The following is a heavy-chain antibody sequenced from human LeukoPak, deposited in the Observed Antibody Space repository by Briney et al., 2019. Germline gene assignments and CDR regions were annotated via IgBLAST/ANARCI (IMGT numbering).Heavy chain of an antibody. D-gene: IGHD2-15*01. Sequence: SVKVSCKASGGTFSTFPISWVRQAPGQGLEWIGGIIPIFGPNYAQKFQGRATISADLATATAYMELSSLTSEDTSVYYCATGKDRSGYYYSLDYWGQGTTVTVSS. CDR2: IIPIFGP. J-gene: IGHJ6*02. CDR3: ATGKDRSGYYYSLDY. CDR1: GGTFSTFP. V-gene: IGHV1-69*13.